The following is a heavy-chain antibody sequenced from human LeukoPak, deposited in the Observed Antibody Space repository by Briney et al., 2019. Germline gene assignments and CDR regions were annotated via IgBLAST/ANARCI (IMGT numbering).Heavy chain of an antibody. V-gene: IGHV3-30*02. CDR2: IPYDGNNQ. D-gene: IGHD2-2*02. CDR1: GFTFRSYW. CDR3: AKLGSAAIPQAPTGRYYFDY. Sequence: PGGSLRLSCAASGFTFRSYWMNWVRQAPGKGLEWVAFIPYDGNNQYYADSVKGRFTISRDNSKNTLYLQMNSLRAEDTAVYYCAKLGSAAIPQAPTGRYYFDYWGQGTLVTVSS. J-gene: IGHJ4*02.